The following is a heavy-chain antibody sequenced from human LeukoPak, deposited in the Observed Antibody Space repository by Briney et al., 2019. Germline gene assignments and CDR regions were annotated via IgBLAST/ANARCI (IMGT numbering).Heavy chain of an antibody. J-gene: IGHJ3*02. CDR2: INHSGST. Sequence: LETLSLTCAVYGGSFSGYYWSWIRQPPGKGLEWIGEINHSGSTNYNPSLKSRVTISVDTSKNQFSLKLSSVTAADTAVYYCARVPYDSSGSGAFDIWGQGTMVTVSS. CDR3: ARVPYDSSGSGAFDI. D-gene: IGHD3-22*01. CDR1: GGSFSGYY. V-gene: IGHV4-34*01.